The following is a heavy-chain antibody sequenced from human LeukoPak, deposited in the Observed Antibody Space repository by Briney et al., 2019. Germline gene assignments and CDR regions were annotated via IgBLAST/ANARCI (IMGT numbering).Heavy chain of an antibody. J-gene: IGHJ6*02. V-gene: IGHV3-53*01. Sequence: GGSLRLSCAASGFTFSNAWMSWVRQAPGKGLEWVSVIYSGGSTYYADSVKGRFTISRDNSKNTLYLQMNSLRAEDTAVYYCARLDCSSTSCYYYYGMDVWGQGTTVTVSS. D-gene: IGHD2-2*01. CDR3: ARLDCSSTSCYYYYGMDV. CDR1: GFTFSNAW. CDR2: IYSGGST.